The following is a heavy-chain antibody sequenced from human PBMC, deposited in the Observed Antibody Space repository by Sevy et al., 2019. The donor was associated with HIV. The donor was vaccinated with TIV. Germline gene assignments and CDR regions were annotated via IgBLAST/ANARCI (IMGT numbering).Heavy chain of an antibody. D-gene: IGHD3-16*01. J-gene: IGHJ5*02. CDR1: GFTFGNYV. CDR2: IWFDGNKK. CDR3: ARIAKEWLIRGGWFDP. V-gene: IGHV3-33*01. Sequence: GGSLRLSCAASGFTFGNYVMHWVRQAPGKGLEGVAVIWFDGNKKYYLDSVKGRFTISRDNSKNILYLQMNSLRVDDTAVYYCARIAKEWLIRGGWFDPWGQGTLVTVSS.